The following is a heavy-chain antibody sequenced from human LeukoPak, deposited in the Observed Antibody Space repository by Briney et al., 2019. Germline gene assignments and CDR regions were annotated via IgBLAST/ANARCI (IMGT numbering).Heavy chain of an antibody. CDR3: AKPLTDTAMVWDAFDI. CDR1: GFTFRTYA. CDR2: ISGSGGST. V-gene: IGHV3-23*01. J-gene: IGHJ3*02. D-gene: IGHD5-18*01. Sequence: GGSLRLSCAASGFTFRTYAMSWARQAPGKGLEWVSTISGSGGSTYYADSVKGRFTISRDNSKNTLYLQMNSLRAEDTAVYYCAKPLTDTAMVWDAFDIWGQGTMVTVSS.